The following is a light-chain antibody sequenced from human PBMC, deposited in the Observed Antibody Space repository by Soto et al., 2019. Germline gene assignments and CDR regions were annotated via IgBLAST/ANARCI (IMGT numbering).Light chain of an antibody. Sequence: EIVMTQSPVALSVSPGESAALSCSASQSVGRNFAWYQQRPGQAPRVLTYGTSTRATGVPARFSGSGSGTDFTLTISRLQSEDFAVYYCQQYNKWQYTFGQGTRLEIK. J-gene: IGKJ2*01. CDR1: QSVGRN. CDR2: GTS. CDR3: QQYNKWQYT. V-gene: IGKV3-15*01.